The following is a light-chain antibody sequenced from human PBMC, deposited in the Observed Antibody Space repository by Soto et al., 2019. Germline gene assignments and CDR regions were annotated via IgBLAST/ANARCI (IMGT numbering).Light chain of an antibody. V-gene: IGKV3-11*01. Sequence: EIVLTQSPATLSLSPGERATLSCRASQSVSSYLAWYQQKPGQAPRLLIYDASNRATDIPARFSGSGSGTDFTLTISHLEPEDFAVYYCQQRSNRPLTFGGGTKVDIK. J-gene: IGKJ4*01. CDR1: QSVSSY. CDR2: DAS. CDR3: QQRSNRPLT.